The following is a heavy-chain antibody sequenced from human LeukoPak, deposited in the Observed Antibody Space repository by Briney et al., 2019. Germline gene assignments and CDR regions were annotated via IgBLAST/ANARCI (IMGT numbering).Heavy chain of an antibody. Sequence: SETLSLTCTVSGGSISSSSYYWGWIRQPPGKGLEWIGSIYYSGSTYYNPSLKSRVTISVDTSKNQFSLNLSSVTVADTAVYYCARGTNYYDSSGYYPNWFDPWGQGTLVTVSS. D-gene: IGHD3-22*01. CDR1: GGSISSSSYY. V-gene: IGHV4-39*07. CDR3: ARGTNYYDSSGYYPNWFDP. J-gene: IGHJ5*02. CDR2: IYYSGST.